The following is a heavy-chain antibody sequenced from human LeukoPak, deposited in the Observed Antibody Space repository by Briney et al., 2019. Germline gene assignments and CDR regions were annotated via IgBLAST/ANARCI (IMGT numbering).Heavy chain of an antibody. Sequence: KPSETLSLTCIVSGGSISSNNYYWGWIRQPPGKGLEWIGEINHSGSTNYNPSLKSRVTISVDTSKNQFSLKLSSVTAADTAVYYCARVGLLAFDYWGQGTLVTVSS. CDR2: INHSGST. CDR3: ARVGLLAFDY. D-gene: IGHD2-15*01. V-gene: IGHV4-39*07. CDR1: GGSISSNNYY. J-gene: IGHJ4*02.